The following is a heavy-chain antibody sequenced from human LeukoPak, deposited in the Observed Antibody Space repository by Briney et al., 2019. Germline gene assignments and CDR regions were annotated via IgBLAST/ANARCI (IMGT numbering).Heavy chain of an antibody. V-gene: IGHV1-18*01. Sequence: ASVKVSCKASGYTFTSYGISWVRQAPGQGLEWMGWTSAYNGNTNYAQKLQGRVTMTTDTSTRTAYMELRSLRSDDTAVYYCARDLGYSSSTSCYHDAFDIWGQGTMVTVSS. CDR2: TSAYNGNT. CDR3: ARDLGYSSSTSCYHDAFDI. CDR1: GYTFTSYG. D-gene: IGHD2-2*01. J-gene: IGHJ3*02.